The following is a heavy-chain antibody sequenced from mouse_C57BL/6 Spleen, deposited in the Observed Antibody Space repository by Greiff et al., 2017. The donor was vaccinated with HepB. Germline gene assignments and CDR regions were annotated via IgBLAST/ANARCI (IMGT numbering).Heavy chain of an antibody. D-gene: IGHD2-12*01. CDR1: GFTFTDYY. CDR2: IRNKANGYTT. Sequence: EVKVVESGGGLVQPGGSLSLSCAASGFTFTDYYMSWVRQPPGKALEWLGFIRNKANGYTTEYSASVKGRFTISRDNSQSILYLQMNALRAEDSATYYCARFNLLLRRRGYFDVWGTGTTVTVSS. V-gene: IGHV7-3*01. J-gene: IGHJ1*03. CDR3: ARFNLLLRRRGYFDV.